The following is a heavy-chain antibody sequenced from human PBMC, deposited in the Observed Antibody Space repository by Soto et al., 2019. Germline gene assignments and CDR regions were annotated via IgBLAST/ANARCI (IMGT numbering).Heavy chain of an antibody. CDR3: ARAITAFGMGDAFDI. Sequence: QVQLQESGPGLVKPSQTVSLTCTVSGGSISSGPYYWSFIHQHPGKGLEWIGYIYYNGSTYYNPSLKSRVSISVDTSINQFSLKLTSVTVADTAVYYCARAITAFGMGDAFDIWGQGTMVTVSS. J-gene: IGHJ3*02. V-gene: IGHV4-31*03. CDR1: GGSISSGPYY. D-gene: IGHD3-3*01. CDR2: IYYNGST.